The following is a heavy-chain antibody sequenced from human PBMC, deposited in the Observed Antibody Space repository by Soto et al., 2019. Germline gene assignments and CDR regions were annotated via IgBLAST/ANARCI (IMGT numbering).Heavy chain of an antibody. Sequence: GGSLRLSCAASGFTFSSYAMHWVRQAPGKGLEWVAVISYDGSNKYYADSVKGRFTISRDNSKNTLYLQMNSLRAEDTAVYYCAREVEAAAGRSAGFDPWGQGTLVTVSS. V-gene: IGHV3-30-3*01. J-gene: IGHJ5*02. D-gene: IGHD6-13*01. CDR1: GFTFSSYA. CDR3: AREVEAAAGRSAGFDP. CDR2: ISYDGSNK.